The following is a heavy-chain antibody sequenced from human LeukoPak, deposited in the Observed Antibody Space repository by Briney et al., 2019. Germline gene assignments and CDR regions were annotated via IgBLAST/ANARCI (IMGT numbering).Heavy chain of an antibody. CDR1: GFTFSSHW. CDR3: ARDCSSTSCYVY. V-gene: IGHV3-7*01. J-gene: IGHJ4*02. CDR2: IKQDGSEK. Sequence: GGSLRLSCAASGFTFSSHWMSWVRQAPGKGLEWVANIKQDGSEKYYVVSVKGRFTISRDNAKNSLYLQMNSLRAEDTAVYYCARDCSSTSCYVYWGQGTLVTVSS. D-gene: IGHD2-2*01.